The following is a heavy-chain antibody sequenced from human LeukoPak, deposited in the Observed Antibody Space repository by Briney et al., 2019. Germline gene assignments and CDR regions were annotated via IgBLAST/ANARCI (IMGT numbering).Heavy chain of an antibody. CDR3: ARDAIYYYDGSGYVGGVDY. J-gene: IGHJ4*02. CDR1: SYSISTGYH. Sequence: PSETLSLTCCVSSYSISTGYHWGWIRQPPGKGLEWIGSIHHSGNSYYNPSLKSRVTISVDTSKNQFSLKLRSVTAADTAIYYCARDAIYYYDGSGYVGGVDYWGQGTLVTVSS. D-gene: IGHD3-22*01. V-gene: IGHV4-38-2*02. CDR2: IHHSGNS.